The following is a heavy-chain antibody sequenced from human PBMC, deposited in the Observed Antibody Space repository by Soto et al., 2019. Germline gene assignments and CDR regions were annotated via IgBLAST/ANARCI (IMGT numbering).Heavy chain of an antibody. CDR3: ARGRILSKAGSGYYFDY. D-gene: IGHD2-15*01. CDR1: GGTFSSYA. Sequence: QVQLVQSGAEVKKPGSSVKVSCKAYGGTFSSYAISWVRQAPGQGLEWMGGIIPIFGTANYAQKFQGRVTITADESTSTAYMELSSLRSEDTAVYYCARGRILSKAGSGYYFDYWGQGTLVTVSS. J-gene: IGHJ4*02. CDR2: IIPIFGTA. V-gene: IGHV1-69*01.